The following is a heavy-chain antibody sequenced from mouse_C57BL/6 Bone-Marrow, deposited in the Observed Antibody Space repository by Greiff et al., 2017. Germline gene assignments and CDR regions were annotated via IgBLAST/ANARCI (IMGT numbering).Heavy chain of an antibody. CDR3: ARQRRPKVKYDFDY. CDR1: GYTFTSYW. J-gene: IGHJ2*01. Sequence: QVQLQQSGAELAKPGASVKLSCKASGYTFTSYWMHWVNPRPGQGLDWIGYINPSSGYTKYKQKFKDKATLTADKSSSTAYMQLGSLTDEDSAVYYCARQRRPKVKYDFDYGGQGTTLTVSS. D-gene: IGHD3-2*02. V-gene: IGHV1-7*01. CDR2: INPSSGYT.